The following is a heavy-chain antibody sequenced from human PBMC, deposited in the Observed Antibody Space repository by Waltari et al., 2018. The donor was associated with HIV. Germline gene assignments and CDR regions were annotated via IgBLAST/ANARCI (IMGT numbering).Heavy chain of an antibody. Sequence: QVQLQESGPGLLKPSETLSLTCVVSGYSISSDDNWGWVRQPPGKGLEWFGSVYQSGSTPHNPSLTSRVTISIDTSKSQFSLKLSSVTAADTAVYYCARDNIVTTPHYYGMDVWGQGTTVTVSS. CDR1: GYSISSDDN. V-gene: IGHV4-38-2*02. J-gene: IGHJ6*02. CDR3: ARDNIVTTPHYYGMDV. D-gene: IGHD2-15*01. CDR2: VYQSGST.